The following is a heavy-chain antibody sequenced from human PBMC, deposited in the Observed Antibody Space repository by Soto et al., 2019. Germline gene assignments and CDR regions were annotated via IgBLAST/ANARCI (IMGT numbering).Heavy chain of an antibody. D-gene: IGHD3-22*01. J-gene: IGHJ4*02. V-gene: IGHV1-2*02. CDR3: ARSALYYYDSSGYPLS. Sequence: ASVKVSCKASGYTFTSYYMHWVRQAPGQGLEWMGWINPNSGGTNYAQKFQGRVTMTRDTSISTAYMELSRLRSDDTAVYYCARSALYYYDSSGYPLSWGQGTLVTVSS. CDR1: GYTFTSYY. CDR2: INPNSGGT.